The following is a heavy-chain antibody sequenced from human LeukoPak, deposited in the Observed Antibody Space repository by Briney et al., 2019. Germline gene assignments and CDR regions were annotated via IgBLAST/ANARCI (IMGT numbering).Heavy chain of an antibody. CDR1: GFTLSSYG. D-gene: IGHD3-22*01. CDR3: AKDGGYYYDSSGYCLGSV. Sequence: PGGSLRLSCAASGFTLSSYGMHWVRQAPGKGLEWVAVISYDGSNKYYADSVKGRFTISRDNSKNTLYLQMNSLRAEDTAVYYCAKDGGYYYDSSGYCLGSVWGQGTLVTVSS. CDR2: ISYDGSNK. J-gene: IGHJ4*02. V-gene: IGHV3-30*18.